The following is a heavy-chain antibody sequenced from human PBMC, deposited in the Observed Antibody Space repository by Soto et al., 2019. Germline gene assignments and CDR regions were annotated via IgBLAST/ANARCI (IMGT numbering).Heavy chain of an antibody. CDR2: IYYSGST. D-gene: IGHD3-22*01. Sequence: SETLSLTCTVSVGSISSSSYYWGWIRQPPGKGLEWIGSIYYSGSTYYNPSLKSRVTISVDTSKNQFSLKLSSVTAADTAVYYCARQVHDSSGYYDPPFEYFQHWGQGTLVTVSS. CDR3: ARQVHDSSGYYDPPFEYFQH. V-gene: IGHV4-39*01. J-gene: IGHJ1*01. CDR1: VGSISSSSYY.